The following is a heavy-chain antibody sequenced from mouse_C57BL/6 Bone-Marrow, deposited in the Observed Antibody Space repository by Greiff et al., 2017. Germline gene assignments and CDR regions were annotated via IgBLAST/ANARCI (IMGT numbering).Heavy chain of an antibody. V-gene: IGHV1-9*01. Sequence: QVQLQQSGAELMKPGASVKLSCKATGYTFTGYWIEWVKQRPGHGLEWIGEILPGSGSTNYNEKFKGKATFTADTSSNTTYIDLSSLTTEDSAIYYCARRRIYYDYAWFAYWGQGTLVTVSA. J-gene: IGHJ3*01. CDR2: ILPGSGST. CDR3: ARRRIYYDYAWFAY. D-gene: IGHD2-4*01. CDR1: GYTFTGYW.